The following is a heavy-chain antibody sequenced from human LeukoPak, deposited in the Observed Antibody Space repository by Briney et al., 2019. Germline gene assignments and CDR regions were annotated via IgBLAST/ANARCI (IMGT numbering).Heavy chain of an antibody. CDR1: GFTFSSYW. Sequence: PGGSLRLSCAASGFTFSSYWMNWIRQPPGKGLEWIGEINHSGSTNYNPSLKSRVTISVDTSKNQFSLKLSSVTAADTAVYYCASHGKRYNWKIDYWGQGTLVTVSS. V-gene: IGHV4-34*01. CDR3: ASHGKRYNWKIDY. J-gene: IGHJ4*02. CDR2: INHSGST. D-gene: IGHD1-20*01.